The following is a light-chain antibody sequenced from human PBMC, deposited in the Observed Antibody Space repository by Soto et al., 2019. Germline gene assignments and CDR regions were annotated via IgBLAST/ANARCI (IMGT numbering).Light chain of an antibody. CDR1: QTVSKF. CDR2: STS. Sequence: DIQVTQSPSSLSASVGDRVTISCRASQTVSKFVNWYQQKPGKVPALLIYSTSTLYSGVPSRFSGSGSGTEFTLTISRLEPDDFATYYCQQYNYYPWTFGQGTKVDI. CDR3: QQYNYYPWT. J-gene: IGKJ1*01. V-gene: IGKV1-39*01.